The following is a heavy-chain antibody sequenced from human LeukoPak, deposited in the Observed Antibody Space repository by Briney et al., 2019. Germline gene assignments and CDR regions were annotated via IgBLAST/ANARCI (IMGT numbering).Heavy chain of an antibody. CDR1: GFTFSSYW. J-gene: IGHJ5*02. CDR3: ARVLDDYGDHAGWFDP. CDR2: IKQEGSEK. V-gene: IGHV3-7*01. D-gene: IGHD4-17*01. Sequence: GGSLRLSCAASGFTFSSYWMSWVRQAPGKGLEWVANIKQEGSEKYYVDSVKGRFTISRDNAKNSLYLQMNSLRAKDTAVYYCARVLDDYGDHAGWFDPWGQGTLVTVSS.